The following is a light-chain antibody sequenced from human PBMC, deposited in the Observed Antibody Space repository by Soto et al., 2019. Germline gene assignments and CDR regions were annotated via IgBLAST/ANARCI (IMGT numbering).Light chain of an antibody. CDR2: GNS. CDR3: QSYDSSLSGWV. V-gene: IGLV1-40*01. Sequence: QSVLTQPPSVSGAPGQRVTISCTGSSSNIGAGYDVHWYQQLPGTAPKLLIYGNSNRPSGVPDRFSGSKSGTSASLAITGLQAKDEAAYYSQSYDSSLSGWVFGGGTKLTVL. CDR1: SSNIGAGYD. J-gene: IGLJ3*02.